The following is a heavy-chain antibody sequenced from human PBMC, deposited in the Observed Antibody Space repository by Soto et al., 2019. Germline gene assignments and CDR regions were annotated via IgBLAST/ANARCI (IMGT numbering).Heavy chain of an antibody. V-gene: IGHV3-7*01. CDR3: AREVLRGSYDGGMDV. CDR1: GFTFSSYW. CDR2: IKQDGSEK. J-gene: IGHJ6*02. Sequence: GGSLRLSCAASGFTFSSYWMSGVRQAPGKGLEWVANIKQDGSEKYYVDSVKGRFTISRDNAKNSLYLQMNSLRAEDTAVYYCAREVLRGSYDGGMDVWGQGTTVTVSS. D-gene: IGHD3-16*01.